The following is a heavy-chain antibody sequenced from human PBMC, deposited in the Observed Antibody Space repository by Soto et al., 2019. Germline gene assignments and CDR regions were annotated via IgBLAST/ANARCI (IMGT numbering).Heavy chain of an antibody. V-gene: IGHV3-74*01. CDR1: GFTFSSYW. Sequence: GGSLRLSCAASGFTFSSYWMHWVRQAPGKGLVWVSRINSDGSSTSYADSVKGRFTISRDNSKNTLYLQMNSLRAEDTAVYYCARDPFFSMVRGVTARSANWFDPWGQGTLVTVSS. D-gene: IGHD3-10*01. J-gene: IGHJ5*02. CDR2: INSDGSST. CDR3: ARDPFFSMVRGVTARSANWFDP.